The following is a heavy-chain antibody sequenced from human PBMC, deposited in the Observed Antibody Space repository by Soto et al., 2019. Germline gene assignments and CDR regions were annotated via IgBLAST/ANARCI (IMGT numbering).Heavy chain of an antibody. J-gene: IGHJ4*02. CDR3: ARDGAVAGFDY. Sequence: SETLSLTCTVSGGSISSYYWSWIRQPPGKGLEWIGYIYYSGSTNYNPSLKSRVTISVDTSKNQFSLKLSSVTAADTAVYYCARDGAVAGFDYWGQGTLVTVSS. D-gene: IGHD6-19*01. V-gene: IGHV4-59*01. CDR1: GGSISSYY. CDR2: IYYSGST.